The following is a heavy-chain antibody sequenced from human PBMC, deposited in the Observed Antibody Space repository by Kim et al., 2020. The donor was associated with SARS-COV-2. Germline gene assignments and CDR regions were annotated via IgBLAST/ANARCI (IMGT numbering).Heavy chain of an antibody. Sequence: GESLKISCKGSGYSFTSYWISWVRQMPGKGLEWMGRIDPSDSYTNYSPSFQGHVTISADKSISTAYLQWSSLKASDTAMYYCARSLRAVAGRYGMDVWGQGTTVTVSS. D-gene: IGHD6-19*01. V-gene: IGHV5-10-1*01. CDR1: GYSFTSYW. CDR3: ARSLRAVAGRYGMDV. CDR2: IDPSDSYT. J-gene: IGHJ6*02.